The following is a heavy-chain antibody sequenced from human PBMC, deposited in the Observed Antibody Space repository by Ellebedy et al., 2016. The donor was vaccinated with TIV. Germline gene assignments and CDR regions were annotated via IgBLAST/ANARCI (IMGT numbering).Heavy chain of an antibody. CDR3: ARGSVYDSSGYYYGGRSDA. D-gene: IGHD3-22*01. V-gene: IGHV1-46*01. Sequence: AASVKVSCKASGYTFTSYYMHWVRQAPGQGLEWMGRINLSDGSTSYAQKFQGRVTMTRDTSTSTVYMELSSLGSEDTAVYSCARGSVYDSSGYYYGGRSDAWGQGSLVTVSS. J-gene: IGHJ5*02. CDR1: GYTFTSYY. CDR2: INLSDGST.